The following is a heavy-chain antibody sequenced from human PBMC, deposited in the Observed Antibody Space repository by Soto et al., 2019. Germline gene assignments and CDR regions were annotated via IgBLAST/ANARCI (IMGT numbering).Heavy chain of an antibody. Sequence: QVQLRQGGAGLLRPSETLSLSCDVYNGSFSGFYWSWIRQPPGKGLEWIGEISHSGVTNYNPSLKSRVSLSLDTSKSQFSLSLSSVTAADTAVYYCARGLDCTNGICRAYYFDYWGQGSLVTVSS. CDR3: ARGLDCTNGICRAYYFDY. V-gene: IGHV4-34*01. CDR2: ISHSGVT. J-gene: IGHJ4*02. D-gene: IGHD2-8*01. CDR1: NGSFSGFY.